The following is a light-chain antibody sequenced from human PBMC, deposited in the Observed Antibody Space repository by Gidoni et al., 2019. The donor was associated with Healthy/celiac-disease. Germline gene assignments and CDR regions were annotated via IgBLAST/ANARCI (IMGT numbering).Light chain of an antibody. Sequence: QSALTQPASVSGAPGPSINISCTGTSSDVGGYNYVSWYQPHPGKAPHLMIYEVSNRPSGVSNRFSGSKSGNTASLTISGLQAEDEADYYCSSYTSSSTEVFGGGTKLTV. V-gene: IGLV2-14*01. CDR1: SSDVGGYNY. CDR3: SSYTSSSTEV. CDR2: EVS. J-gene: IGLJ2*01.